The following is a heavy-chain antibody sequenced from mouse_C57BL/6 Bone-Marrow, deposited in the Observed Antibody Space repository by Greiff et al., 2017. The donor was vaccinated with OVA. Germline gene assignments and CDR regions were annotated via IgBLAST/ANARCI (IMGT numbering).Heavy chain of an antibody. CDR3: ARLVAY. Sequence: VHLVESGPGLVQPSQSLSITCTVSGFSLTSYGVHWVRQSPGKGLEWLGVIWSGGSTDYNAAFISRLSISKDNSKSQVFFKMNSLQADDTAIYYCARLVAYWGQGTLVTVSA. CDR2: IWSGGST. V-gene: IGHV2-2*01. J-gene: IGHJ3*01. CDR1: GFSLTSYG.